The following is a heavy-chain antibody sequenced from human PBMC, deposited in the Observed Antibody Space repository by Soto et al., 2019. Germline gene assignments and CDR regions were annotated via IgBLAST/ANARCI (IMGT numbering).Heavy chain of an antibody. Sequence: SETLSLTCTVSGGSISSYYWSWIRQPPGKGLEWIGYIYYSGSTNYNPSLKSRVTISVDTSKNQFSLKLSSVTAADTAVYYCARAKAVMVDYWGQGTLVTV. CDR1: GGSISSYY. CDR2: IYYSGST. V-gene: IGHV4-59*01. D-gene: IGHD2-21*01. J-gene: IGHJ4*02. CDR3: ARAKAVMVDY.